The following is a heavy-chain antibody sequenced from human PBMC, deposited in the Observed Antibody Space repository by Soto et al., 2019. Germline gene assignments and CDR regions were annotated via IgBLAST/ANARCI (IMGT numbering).Heavy chain of an antibody. CDR3: ATEEAARMERWFDP. V-gene: IGHV4-31*03. J-gene: IGHJ5*02. Sequence: QVQLQESGPGLVKPSETLSLTCTVSGGSIRSLNYYWNWIRQHPGKGLEWIGFISYNGNTYYNPSLRSRVSSSSDTAQNQVSLELTSVTAADTAVYYCATEEAARMERWFDPWGQGTRVTVSS. CDR2: ISYNGNT. D-gene: IGHD6-6*01. CDR1: GGSIRSLNYY.